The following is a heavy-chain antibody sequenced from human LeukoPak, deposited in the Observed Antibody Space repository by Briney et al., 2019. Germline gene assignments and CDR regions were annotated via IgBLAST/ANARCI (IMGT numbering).Heavy chain of an antibody. Sequence: GASVKVSCEASGYTFTSYDINWVRQATGQGLEWMGWMNPNSGNTGYAQKFQGRVTMTRNTSISTAYMELSSLRSEDTAVYYCARGPDPNFWSGYYPYYYYYMDVWGKGTTVTVSS. CDR3: ARGPDPNFWSGYYPYYYYYMDV. CDR1: GYTFTSYD. CDR2: MNPNSGNT. J-gene: IGHJ6*03. V-gene: IGHV1-8*01. D-gene: IGHD3-3*01.